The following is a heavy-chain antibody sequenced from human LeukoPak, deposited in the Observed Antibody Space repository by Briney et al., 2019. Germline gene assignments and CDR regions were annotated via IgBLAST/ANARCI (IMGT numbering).Heavy chain of an antibody. D-gene: IGHD2-2*01. V-gene: IGHV1-2*06. CDR3: ARSALYSTKSDYYFES. J-gene: IGHJ4*02. CDR2: INPNSGGT. Sequence: ASVKVSCKASGYTFTGYYMHWVRQAPGQGLEWMGRINPNSGGTNYAQKSQGRVTMTRDTSISTAHMELSSLRSEDTAMYYCARSALYSTKSDYYFESWGQGTLVTVSS. CDR1: GYTFTGYY.